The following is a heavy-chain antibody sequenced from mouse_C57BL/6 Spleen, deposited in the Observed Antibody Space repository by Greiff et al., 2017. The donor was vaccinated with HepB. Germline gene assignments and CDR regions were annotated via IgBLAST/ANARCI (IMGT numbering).Heavy chain of an antibody. D-gene: IGHD4-1*01. J-gene: IGHJ4*01. CDR3: ARRSNYYAMDY. V-gene: IGHV5-17*01. CDR1: GFTFSDYG. Sequence: EVKLVDSGGGLVKPGGSLKLSCAASGFTFSDYGMHWVRQAPEKGLEWVAYISSGSSTIYYADTVKGRFTISRDNAKNTLFLQMTSLRSEDTAMYYCARRSNYYAMDYWGQGTSVTVSS. CDR2: ISSGSSTI.